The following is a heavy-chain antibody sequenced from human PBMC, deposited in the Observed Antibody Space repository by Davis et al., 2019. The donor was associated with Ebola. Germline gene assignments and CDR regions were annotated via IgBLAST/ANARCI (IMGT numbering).Heavy chain of an antibody. CDR1: GYTFTGYY. CDR2: ISAYNGNT. Sequence: ASVKVSCKASGYTFTGYYMHWVRQAPGQGLEWMGWISAYNGNTNYAQKLQGRVTMTTDTSTSTAYMELRSLRSDDTAVYYCARVFGGRYYYDSSGYYKDNWFDPWGQGTLVTVSS. D-gene: IGHD3-22*01. V-gene: IGHV1-18*04. J-gene: IGHJ5*02. CDR3: ARVFGGRYYYDSSGYYKDNWFDP.